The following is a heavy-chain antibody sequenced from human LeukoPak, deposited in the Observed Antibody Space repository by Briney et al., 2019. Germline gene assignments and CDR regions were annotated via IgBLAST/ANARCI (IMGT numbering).Heavy chain of an antibody. Sequence: SETLSLTCTVSGGSINSSDYYWGWIRQPPGKGLEWIGNIYYSGSTDYNPSLKSRVTISVDMSKDQFSLKLSSVTAADTAVYYCARQAAQTYDYWGQGTLVTVSS. J-gene: IGHJ4*02. CDR2: IYYSGST. CDR1: GGSINSSDYY. CDR3: ARQAAQTYDY. V-gene: IGHV4-39*01.